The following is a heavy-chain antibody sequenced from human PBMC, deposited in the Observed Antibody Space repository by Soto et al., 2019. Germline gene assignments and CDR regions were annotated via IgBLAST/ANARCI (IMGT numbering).Heavy chain of an antibody. D-gene: IGHD2-15*01. CDR3: ARDSRRWRQALPYYYYYCGMDV. CDR1: GGSVSSGSYY. J-gene: IGHJ6*02. V-gene: IGHV4-61*01. CDR2: IYYSGST. Sequence: QVQLQESGPGLVKPSETLSLTCTVSGGSVSSGSYYWSWIRQPPGKGLEWIGYIYYSGSTNYNPSLKSRVNISVDTSKNQFSLKLSSVSAADTAVYYCARDSRRWRQALPYYYYYCGMDVGGQGTTVTV.